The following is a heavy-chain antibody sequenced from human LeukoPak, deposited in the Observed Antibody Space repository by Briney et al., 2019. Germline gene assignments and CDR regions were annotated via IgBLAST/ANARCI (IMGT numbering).Heavy chain of an antibody. CDR2: IYYSGST. D-gene: IGHD3-22*01. Sequence: SETLSLTCTVSGGSISSYYWSWIRQPPGKGLEWIGYIYYSGSTNYNPSLKSRVTISVDTSKNQFSLELSSVTAADTAVYYCARGSGYYYPYFDYWGQGTLVTVSS. CDR3: ARGSGYYYPYFDY. V-gene: IGHV4-59*01. CDR1: GGSISSYY. J-gene: IGHJ4*02.